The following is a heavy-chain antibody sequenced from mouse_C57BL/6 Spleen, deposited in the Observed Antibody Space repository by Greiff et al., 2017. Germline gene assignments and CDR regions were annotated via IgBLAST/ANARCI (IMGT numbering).Heavy chain of an antibody. V-gene: IGHV1-69*01. CDR2: IDPSDSYT. CDR3: ARSPSPYYAMDY. CDR1: GYTFTSYW. Sequence: QVQLKQPGAELVMPGASVKLSCKASGYTFTSYWMHWVKQRPGQGLEWIGEIDPSDSYTNYNQKFKGKSTLTVDKSSSTAYMQLSSLTSEDSAVYYCARSPSPYYAMDYWGQGTSVTVSS. J-gene: IGHJ4*01.